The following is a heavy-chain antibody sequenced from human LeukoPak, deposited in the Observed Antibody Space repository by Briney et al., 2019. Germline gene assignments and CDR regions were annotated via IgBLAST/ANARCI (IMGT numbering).Heavy chain of an antibody. V-gene: IGHV1-8*01. Sequence: ASVKVSCKASGYTFTSYDINWVRQATGQGLEWMGWMNPNSGNTGYARKFQGRVTMTRNTSISTAYMELSSLRSEDTAVYYCARGNYDFWSGYRNWFDPWGQGTLVTVSS. J-gene: IGHJ5*02. D-gene: IGHD3-3*01. CDR3: ARGNYDFWSGYRNWFDP. CDR1: GYTFTSYD. CDR2: MNPNSGNT.